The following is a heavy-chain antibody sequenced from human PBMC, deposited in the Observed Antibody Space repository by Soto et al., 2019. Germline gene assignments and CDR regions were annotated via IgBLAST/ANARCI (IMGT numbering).Heavy chain of an antibody. D-gene: IGHD3-10*01. CDR3: ARLITMVRGVSWYYYGMDV. CDR1: GGSISSSSYY. CDR2: IYYSGST. J-gene: IGHJ6*02. Sequence: PSETLSLTCTVSGGSISSSSYYWGWIRQPPGKGLEWIGSIYYSGSTYYNPSLKNRVTISVDTSKNQFSLKLSSVTAADTSVYYCARLITMVRGVSWYYYGMDVWGQGTTVT. V-gene: IGHV4-39*01.